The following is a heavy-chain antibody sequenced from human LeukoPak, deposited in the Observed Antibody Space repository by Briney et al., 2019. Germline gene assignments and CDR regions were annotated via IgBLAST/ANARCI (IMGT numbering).Heavy chain of an antibody. D-gene: IGHD3-3*01. V-gene: IGHV3-7*01. CDR1: GFTFSSYW. J-gene: IGHJ4*02. CDR2: IKQDGSEK. Sequence: PGGSLRLSRAASGFTFSSYWMSWVRQAPGKGLEWVANIKQDGSEKYYVDSVKGRFTISRDNAKNSLYLQMNSLRAEDTAVYYCARGNDYDFWSGSRYYFDYWGQGTLVTVSS. CDR3: ARGNDYDFWSGSRYYFDY.